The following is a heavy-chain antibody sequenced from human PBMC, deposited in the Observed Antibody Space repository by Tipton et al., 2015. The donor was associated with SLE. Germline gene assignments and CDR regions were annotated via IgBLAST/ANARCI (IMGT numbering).Heavy chain of an antibody. J-gene: IGHJ5*02. CDR3: ATHIVGARGFDL. D-gene: IGHD1-26*01. CDR2: ISSDGNT. CDR1: GASISTYY. V-gene: IGHV4-59*08. Sequence: TLSLTCTVSGASISTYYWTWIRQTPGKGLEWLGYISSDGNTNYNPSLKSRVTMSLDKSKVQVSLNLNSVTAADTAVYYCATHIVGARGFDLWGQGTLVIVSS.